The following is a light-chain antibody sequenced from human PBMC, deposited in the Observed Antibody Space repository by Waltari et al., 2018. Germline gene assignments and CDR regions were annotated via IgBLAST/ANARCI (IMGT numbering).Light chain of an antibody. J-gene: IGLJ2*01. V-gene: IGLV1-47*02. CDR3: SAWDSSLSEGL. CDR1: SSNIGSHY. Sequence: QSVLTQPPSASGAPGQRVTISCSGSSSNIGSHYVYWYQQFSGGAPKLLIVNNNERPSGVPDRFSGSKSGTSASLAISGLQSKDEADYYCSAWDSSLSEGLFGGGTRLTVL. CDR2: NNN.